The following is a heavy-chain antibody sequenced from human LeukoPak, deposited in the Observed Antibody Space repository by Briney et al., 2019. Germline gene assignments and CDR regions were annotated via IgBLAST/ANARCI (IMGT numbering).Heavy chain of an antibody. J-gene: IGHJ4*02. D-gene: IGHD2-2*01. Sequence: SETLSLTCAVYGGSFSGYYWSWIRQPPGKGLEWIGEINHSGSTNYDPSLKSRVTTSVDTSKNQFSLKLSSVTAADTAVYYCARGGYRSSTSRPFDYWGQGTLVTVSS. CDR3: ARGGYRSSTSRPFDY. CDR1: GGSFSGYY. V-gene: IGHV4-34*01. CDR2: INHSGST.